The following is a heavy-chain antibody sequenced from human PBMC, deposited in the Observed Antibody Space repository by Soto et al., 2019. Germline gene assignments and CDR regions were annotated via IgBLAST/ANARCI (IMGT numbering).Heavy chain of an antibody. J-gene: IGHJ6*02. CDR1: GDSVGNGPYY. V-gene: IGHV4-61*01. CDR3: ARVGSSCHSGGCYSSYGRGV. Sequence: QVRLQESGPGLVKPSETLSLSCLVSGDSVGNGPYYWSWLRQSPGEGLEWIAYIYYSGSTNVNPPLESRVIVSIDMSTNQILMELRSVTEAAAGSYFCARVGSSCHSGGCYSSYGRGVWGQGPTVAISS. D-gene: IGHD1-26*01. CDR2: IYYSGST.